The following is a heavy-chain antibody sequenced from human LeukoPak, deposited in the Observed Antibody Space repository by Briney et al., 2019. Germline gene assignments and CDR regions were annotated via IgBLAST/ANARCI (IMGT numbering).Heavy chain of an antibody. CDR3: ARAAVVTGGLDL. Sequence: PGRSLRLSCAASGFTFSSYTMHWVRQAPGKGLEWVAVISFDGNTKYYADSVRGRVPISRDNSRNTLFLEINSLRPEDTAVYFCARAAVVTGGLDLWGRGTLVTVSS. V-gene: IGHV3-30*03. D-gene: IGHD2-21*02. CDR1: GFTFSSYT. J-gene: IGHJ2*01. CDR2: ISFDGNTK.